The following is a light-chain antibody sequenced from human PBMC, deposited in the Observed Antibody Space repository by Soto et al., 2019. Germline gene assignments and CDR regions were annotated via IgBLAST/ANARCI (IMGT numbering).Light chain of an antibody. CDR3: QHYGTSPPDT. V-gene: IGKV3-20*01. J-gene: IGKJ2*01. Sequence: EIVLTQSPGTLSLSPGERATLSCRASQSVGSGYLAWFEQKAGQTPRLLIYGTSNRPTSIPDRFSASGSGTDFTLTISRVEPEDFAVYYCQHYGTSPPDTFGQGTKLGIK. CDR1: QSVGSGY. CDR2: GTS.